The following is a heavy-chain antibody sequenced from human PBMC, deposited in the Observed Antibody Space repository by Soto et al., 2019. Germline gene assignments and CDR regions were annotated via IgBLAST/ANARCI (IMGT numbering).Heavy chain of an antibody. J-gene: IGHJ4*02. V-gene: IGHV4-39*01. CDR1: SGSFSTTSYY. Sequence: PSETLSLTCTVSSGSFSTTSYYWGWIRQPPGKGLEWIASIYYTGSTDYSPSLKSRVTLSVDTSKNQFSLKLYSVTAADTAVYYCALQVTTISGFEYWGQGTPVTVSS. CDR3: ALQVTTISGFEY. D-gene: IGHD4-17*01. CDR2: IYYTGST.